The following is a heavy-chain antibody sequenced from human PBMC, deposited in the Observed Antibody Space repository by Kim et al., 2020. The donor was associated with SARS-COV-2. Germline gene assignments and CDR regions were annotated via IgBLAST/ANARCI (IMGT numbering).Heavy chain of an antibody. CDR1: EYTFTSYD. J-gene: IGHJ6*03. V-gene: IGHV1-8*01. CDR3: ARHGAPRAVAGDFHYYYMDV. CDR2: MNPMNGDT. Sequence: ASVKVSCKASEYTFTSYDINWVRQSTGQGLEWMGWMNPMNGDTGYAQKFQGRITMTRNTSISTAYMELTNLRSEDTAVYYCARHGAPRAVAGDFHYYYMDVWGKGNTVPGS. D-gene: IGHD6-19*01.